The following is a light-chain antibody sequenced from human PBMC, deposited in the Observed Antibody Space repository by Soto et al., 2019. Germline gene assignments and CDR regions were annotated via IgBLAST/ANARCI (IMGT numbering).Light chain of an antibody. CDR2: DVS. J-gene: IGLJ2*01. CDR3: SSDTSSSAPKVV. V-gene: IGLV2-14*01. CDR1: SSDVGGYNY. Sequence: QSALTQPASVSGSPGQSITISCTGTSSDVGGYNYVSWYQQHPGKAPKLMIYDVSNRPSGVSNRFSGAKSGNTASLTISGRQAEDEADYYCSSDTSSSAPKVVFGGGTKVTVL.